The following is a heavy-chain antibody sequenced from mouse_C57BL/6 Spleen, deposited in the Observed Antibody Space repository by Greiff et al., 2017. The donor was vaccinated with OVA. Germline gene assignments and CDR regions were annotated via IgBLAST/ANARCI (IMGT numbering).Heavy chain of an antibody. CDR3: ARGSSNPDY. J-gene: IGHJ2*01. D-gene: IGHD2-5*01. Sequence: VQLQQSGPELVKPGASVKISCKASGYTFTDYYMNWVKQSHGKSLEWIGDINPNNGGTSYNQKFKGKATLTVDKSSSTAYMELRSLTSEDSAVYYCARGSSNPDYWGQGTTLTVSS. V-gene: IGHV1-26*01. CDR2: INPNNGGT. CDR1: GYTFTDYY.